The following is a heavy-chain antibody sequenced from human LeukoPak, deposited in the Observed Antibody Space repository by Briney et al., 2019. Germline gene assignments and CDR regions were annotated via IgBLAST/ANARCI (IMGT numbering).Heavy chain of an antibody. V-gene: IGHV1-69*13. CDR1: GGTFSSYA. D-gene: IGHD1-14*01. J-gene: IGHJ6*02. CDR3: ARDRTNYFGLDV. Sequence: GASVKVSCKASGGTFSSYAISWVRQAPGQGLEWMGGIIPIFGTANYAQKFQGRVAITADESTSTAYMELSSLRSEDTAVYYCARDRTNYFGLDVWGQGTTVTVSS. CDR2: IIPIFGTA.